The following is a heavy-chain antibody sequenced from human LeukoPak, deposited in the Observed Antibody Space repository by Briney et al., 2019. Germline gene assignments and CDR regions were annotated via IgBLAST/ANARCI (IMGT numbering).Heavy chain of an antibody. CDR3: AKVFSETRITIFGVVRGNY. Sequence: GGSLRLSCAASGFTFSSYAMSWVRQAPGKGLDWVSAISGSGGNTYYADSVKGRFTISRDNSKNTLYLQMNSLRAEDTAVYYCAKVFSETRITIFGVVRGNYWGQGTLVTVSS. J-gene: IGHJ4*02. CDR1: GFTFSSYA. CDR2: ISGSGGNT. V-gene: IGHV3-23*01. D-gene: IGHD3-3*01.